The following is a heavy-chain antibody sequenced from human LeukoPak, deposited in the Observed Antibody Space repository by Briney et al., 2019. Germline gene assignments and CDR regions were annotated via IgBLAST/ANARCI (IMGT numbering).Heavy chain of an antibody. Sequence: ASVKVSCKASGYTFTGYYMHWVRQAPGQGLEWMGWMNPNTGNTGYAQKFQGRVTMTRNTSISTAYMELSSLRSADTAVYYCARARDCSGGGCYGYFQHWGQGTLVTASS. V-gene: IGHV1-8*02. D-gene: IGHD2-15*01. J-gene: IGHJ1*01. CDR1: GYTFTGYY. CDR3: ARARDCSGGGCYGYFQH. CDR2: MNPNTGNT.